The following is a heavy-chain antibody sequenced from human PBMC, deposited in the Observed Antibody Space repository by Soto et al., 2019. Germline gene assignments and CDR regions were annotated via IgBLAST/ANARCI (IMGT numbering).Heavy chain of an antibody. V-gene: IGHV1-46*01. Sequence: ASVKVSCKASGYTFTSYYMHWVRQAPGQGLEWMGIINPSGGSTSYAQKFQGRVTMTRDTSTSTVYMELSSLRSEDTAVYYCARYDTYYDIVTGYYSAEYLQHWGQGTLVTVSS. D-gene: IGHD3-9*01. CDR3: ARYDTYYDIVTGYYSAEYLQH. CDR1: GYTFTSYY. CDR2: INPSGGST. J-gene: IGHJ1*01.